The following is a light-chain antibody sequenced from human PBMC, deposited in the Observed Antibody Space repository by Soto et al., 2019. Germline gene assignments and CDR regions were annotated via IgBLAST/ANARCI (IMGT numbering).Light chain of an antibody. CDR3: TSYTSSSTYV. CDR1: SSDVGSYNR. J-gene: IGLJ1*01. V-gene: IGLV2-18*02. CDR2: EVS. Sequence: QSALTQPPSVSGSPGQSVTISCTGTSSDVGSYNRVSWYQQPPGTAPQLMIYEVSNRPSGVPDRFSGSESGNTASLTISGLQAEDEADYYCTSYTSSSTYVFGTGTKVTVL.